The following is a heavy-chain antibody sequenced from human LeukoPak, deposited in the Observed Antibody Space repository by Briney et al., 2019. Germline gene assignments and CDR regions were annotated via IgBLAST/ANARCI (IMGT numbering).Heavy chain of an antibody. D-gene: IGHD5-24*01. V-gene: IGHV4-59*08. CDR3: ARHRAGD. CDR2: IYYSGST. CDR1: GVSISSYY. J-gene: IGHJ4*02. Sequence: SETLSLTCTVSGVSISSYYWSWIRQPPGKGLEWIGYIYYSGSTDYNPSLKSRVTISVDTSKNQFSLKLSSVTAADTAVYYCARHRAGDWGQGTLVTVSS.